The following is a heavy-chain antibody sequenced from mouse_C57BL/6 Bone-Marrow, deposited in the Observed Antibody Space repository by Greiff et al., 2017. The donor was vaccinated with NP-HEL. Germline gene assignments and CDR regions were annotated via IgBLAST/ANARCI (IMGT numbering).Heavy chain of an antibody. CDR3: ARDTVVGYFDV. J-gene: IGHJ1*03. V-gene: IGHV5-4*01. Sequence: EVKVVESGGGLVKPGGSLKLSCAASGFTFSSYAMSWVRQTPEKRLEWVATISDGGSYTYYPDNVKGRFTISRDNAKNNLYLQMSHLKSEDTAMYYCARDTVVGYFDVWGTGTTVTVSS. CDR1: GFTFSSYA. CDR2: ISDGGSYT.